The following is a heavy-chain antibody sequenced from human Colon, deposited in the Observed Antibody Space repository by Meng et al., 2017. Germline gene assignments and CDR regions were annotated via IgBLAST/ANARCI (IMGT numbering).Heavy chain of an antibody. D-gene: IGHD4-17*01. J-gene: IGHJ4*02. Sequence: QLQLQESGPGLVTPSETLSLTCSVSGGSISRSNYYWGWIRQPPGKGLEWIASIHYSGSIHHNPSLKSRVTMSVDTSKNQFSLKLTSVTAADTAVYSCATSTATTYFDYWGQGTLVTVSS. V-gene: IGHV4-39*01. CDR2: IHYSGSI. CDR3: ATSTATTYFDY. CDR1: GGSISRSNYY.